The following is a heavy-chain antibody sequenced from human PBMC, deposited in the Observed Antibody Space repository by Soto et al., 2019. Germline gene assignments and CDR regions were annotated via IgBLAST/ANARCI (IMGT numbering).Heavy chain of an antibody. CDR1: GYTFTDNY. V-gene: IGHV1-2*02. D-gene: IGHD1-1*01. Sequence: QVQLVQSGAEVKEPGASVKVSCRTSGYTFTDNYINWVRQAPGQGREYMGWIHPNSGDTKYTQRFQGRVTMTRDTAISTAYMELRRLTSDVSAVYYCARDLSRQSWKWFERWGQGTLVTVSS. CDR2: IHPNSGDT. CDR3: ARDLSRQSWKWFER. J-gene: IGHJ5*02.